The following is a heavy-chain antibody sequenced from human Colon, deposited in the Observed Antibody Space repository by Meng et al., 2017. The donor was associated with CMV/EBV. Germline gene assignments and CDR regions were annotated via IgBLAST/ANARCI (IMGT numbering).Heavy chain of an antibody. CDR1: GFTFSNYG. CDR2: ISYDGNNK. D-gene: IGHD5/OR15-5a*01. CDR3: ARDLRGGLDALDM. J-gene: IGHJ3*02. Sequence: GGSLRLSCSASGFTFSNYGMTWARQPPAKGLQWVAGISYDGNNKYDTDSVKGRFTISRDNSNNTLYLQMNSLRAEDTAVYYCARDLRGGLDALDMWGQGAMVTVSS. V-gene: IGHV3-30*03.